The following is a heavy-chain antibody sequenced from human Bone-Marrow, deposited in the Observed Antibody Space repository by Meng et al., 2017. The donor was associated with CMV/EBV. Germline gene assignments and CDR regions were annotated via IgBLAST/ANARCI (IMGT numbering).Heavy chain of an antibody. J-gene: IGHJ5*02. CDR1: GFTFSSYS. CDR2: IGNTGSVI. D-gene: IGHD3-22*01. CDR3: VRKLTVIPGLDFVDP. V-gene: IGHV3-21*04. Sequence: GGSLRLSCAASGFTFSSYSMNWVRQPPGRGLEWVSIIGNTGSVIVYSDNVKGRFTISRDNSKNTLYLQMNSLRVEDTAVYYCVRKLTVIPGLDFVDPWGHGTLVTVSS.